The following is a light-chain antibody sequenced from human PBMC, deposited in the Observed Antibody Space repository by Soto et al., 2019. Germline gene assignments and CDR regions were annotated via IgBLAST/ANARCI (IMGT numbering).Light chain of an antibody. V-gene: IGKV3-20*01. Sequence: EIVLTQSPGTLSLSPGERATLSCRASQSVSSSYLDWYQQKPGQAPRLLIYGASSRATGIPDRFSGSGSGTAVTLTISSLEPEDFAVYYCQQYGSSPWTFGQGTKVEIK. CDR3: QQYGSSPWT. CDR2: GAS. J-gene: IGKJ1*01. CDR1: QSVSSSY.